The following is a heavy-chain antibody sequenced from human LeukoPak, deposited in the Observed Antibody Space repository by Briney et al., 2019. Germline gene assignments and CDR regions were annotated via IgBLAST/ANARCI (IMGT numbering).Heavy chain of an antibody. D-gene: IGHD5-12*01. CDR1: GASISSGGYF. Sequence: SQTLSLTCTVSGASISSGGYFWSWIRQLPGKGLEWIGYIYYTGGTFYNPSLKSRVTISIDASKNQISLKLSSVTAADTAVYYCASSDATTTPPLYGMDVWGQGTTVTVSS. CDR2: IYYTGGT. V-gene: IGHV4-31*03. J-gene: IGHJ6*02. CDR3: ASSDATTTPPLYGMDV.